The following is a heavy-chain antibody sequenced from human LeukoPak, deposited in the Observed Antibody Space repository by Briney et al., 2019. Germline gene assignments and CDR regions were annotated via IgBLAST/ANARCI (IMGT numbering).Heavy chain of an antibody. Sequence: ASVKVSCKASGYTFTSHGISWVRQAPGQGLEWMGWISAYNGNTNYAQKLQGRVTMTTDTSTSTAYMELRSLRSDDTAVYYCARDISSGYAYYFDYWGQGTLVTVSS. CDR3: ARDISSGYAYYFDY. CDR1: GYTFTSHG. D-gene: IGHD3-22*01. J-gene: IGHJ4*02. V-gene: IGHV1-18*01. CDR2: ISAYNGNT.